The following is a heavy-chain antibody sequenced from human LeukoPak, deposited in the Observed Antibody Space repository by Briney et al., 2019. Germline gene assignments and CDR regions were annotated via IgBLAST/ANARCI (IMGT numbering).Heavy chain of an antibody. CDR3: ARGSITMVRGVIGRY. V-gene: IGHV1-2*02. D-gene: IGHD3-10*01. Sequence: ASPKVSCKASGYTFTGYYMHWVRQAPGQGLEWMGWINPNSGGTNYAQKFQGRVTMTRDTSISTAYMELGRLRSDDTAVYYCARGSITMVRGVIGRYWGQGTLVTVSS. CDR2: INPNSGGT. J-gene: IGHJ4*02. CDR1: GYTFTGYY.